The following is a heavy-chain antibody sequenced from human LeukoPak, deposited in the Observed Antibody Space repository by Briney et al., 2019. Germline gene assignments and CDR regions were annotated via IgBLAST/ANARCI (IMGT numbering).Heavy chain of an antibody. D-gene: IGHD2-2*02. CDR2: ITGSSYI. V-gene: IGHV3-21*01. Sequence: GGSLRLSCAASGFTFSTYSMNWVRQAPGKGLEWVSSITGSSYIYYADSVKGRFTISRDNAKHSLYLQMNSLRAEDTALYYCARDRELRYCSSTSCYNYFGMDVWGQGTTVTVSS. J-gene: IGHJ6*02. CDR3: ARDRELRYCSSTSCYNYFGMDV. CDR1: GFTFSTYS.